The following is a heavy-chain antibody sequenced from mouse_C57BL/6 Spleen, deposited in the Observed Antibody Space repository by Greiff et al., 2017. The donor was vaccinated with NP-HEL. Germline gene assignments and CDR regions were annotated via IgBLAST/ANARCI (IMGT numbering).Heavy chain of an antibody. Sequence: EVKLVESGPGLVKPSQSLSLTCSVTGYSITSGYYWNWIRQFPGNKLEWMGYISYDGSNNYNPSLKNRISITRDTSKNQFFLKLNSVTTEDTATYYCANLFAYWGQGTLVTVSA. CDR3: ANLFAY. CDR1: GYSITSGYY. V-gene: IGHV3-6*01. CDR2: ISYDGSN. J-gene: IGHJ3*01.